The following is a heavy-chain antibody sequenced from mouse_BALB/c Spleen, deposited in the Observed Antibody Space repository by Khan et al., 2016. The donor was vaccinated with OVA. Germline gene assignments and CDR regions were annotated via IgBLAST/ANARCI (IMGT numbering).Heavy chain of an antibody. V-gene: IGHV2-6-4*01. CDR3: ARAYYRYDGYYAMDY. CDR1: GFSLSRYN. CDR2: IWGGGGT. D-gene: IGHD2-14*01. J-gene: IGHJ4*01. Sequence: VQLVESGPGLVAPSQSLSITCTVSGFSLSRYNVHWVRQPPGKGLEWLGMIWGGGGTDYNSALKSRLNISKDNSKSQVFLKMNSRQTDDTAMYYCARAYYRYDGYYAMDYWGQGTPVTVSS.